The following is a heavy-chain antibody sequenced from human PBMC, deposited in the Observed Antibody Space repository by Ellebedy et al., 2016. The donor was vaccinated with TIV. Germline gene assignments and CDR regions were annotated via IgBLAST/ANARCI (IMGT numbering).Heavy chain of an antibody. J-gene: IGHJ5*02. CDR3: ARRFSSLRFGVFDP. CDR1: GYNFTSYW. D-gene: IGHD5/OR15-5a*01. CDR2: IYPGDSDT. V-gene: IGHV5-51*01. Sequence: GESLKISCKGSGYNFTSYWIGWVRQMPGKGLEWMGIIYPGDSDTRYSPSLQGQVTISADKSITTAYLQWSSLKASDTAIYYCARRFSSLRFGVFDPWGQGTLVTVSS.